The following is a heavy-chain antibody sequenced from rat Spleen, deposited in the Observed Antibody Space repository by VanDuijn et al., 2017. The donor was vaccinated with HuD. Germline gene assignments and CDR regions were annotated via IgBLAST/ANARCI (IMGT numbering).Heavy chain of an antibody. J-gene: IGHJ2*01. CDR3: TRVSSSQFDY. V-gene: IGHV4-2*01. Sequence: EVKLVESGGGLVQPGRSLKLSCAASGFNFNDYWMGWVRQAPGKGLEWIGEINKDSRTLKYTPSLKDKFTISRDNAQNTLYLQMSKLGSEDTAIYYCTRVSSSQFDYWGQGVMVTVSS. CDR2: INKDSRTL. CDR1: GFNFNDYW.